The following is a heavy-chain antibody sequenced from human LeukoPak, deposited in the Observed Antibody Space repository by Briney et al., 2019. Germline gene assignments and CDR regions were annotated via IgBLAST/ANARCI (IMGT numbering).Heavy chain of an antibody. J-gene: IGHJ4*02. CDR2: IWYDGNHK. V-gene: IGHV3-33*06. Sequence: EPGGSLRLSCAASGFTFSSYGMHWVRQAPGKGLEWVAIIWYDGNHKYYVDSVKGRFTISRDNSKNTLYLQMDSLRAEDTAVYYCANTPKRYCTSANCQGYFDYWGQGTLVTVSS. CDR1: GFTFSSYG. CDR3: ANTPKRYCTSANCQGYFDY. D-gene: IGHD2-2*01.